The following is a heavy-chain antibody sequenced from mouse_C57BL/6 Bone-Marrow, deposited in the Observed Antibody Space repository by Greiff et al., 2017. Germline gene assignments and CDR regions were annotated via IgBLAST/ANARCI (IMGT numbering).Heavy chain of an antibody. D-gene: IGHD2-2*01. CDR2: ISSGGSYT. CDR3: ARRIYYGYGGPFYAMDY. J-gene: IGHJ4*01. Sequence: DVKLVESGGDLVKPGGSLKLSCAASGFTFSSYGMSWVRQTPDKRLEWVATISSGGSYTYYPDSVKGRFTISRDNAKNTLCLQMSSLKSEDTAMYYCARRIYYGYGGPFYAMDYWGQGTSVTVSS. CDR1: GFTFSSYG. V-gene: IGHV5-6*02.